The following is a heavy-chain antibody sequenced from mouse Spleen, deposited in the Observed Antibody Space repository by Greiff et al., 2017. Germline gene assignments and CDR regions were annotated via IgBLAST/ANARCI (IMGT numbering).Heavy chain of an antibody. J-gene: IGHJ3*01. V-gene: IGHV2-6-6*01. CDR1: GFSLTNSG. CDR2: IWGDGST. Sequence: VQGVESGPGLVQPSQSLSITCTVSGFSLTNSGVHWVRQSPGKGLEWMGVIWGDGSTNYNSAFKSRLSISKDNSKSQVFLKMNSLQTDDTARYYCAKQIDYDGFAYWGQGTLVTVSA. D-gene: IGHD2-4*01. CDR3: AKQIDYDGFAY.